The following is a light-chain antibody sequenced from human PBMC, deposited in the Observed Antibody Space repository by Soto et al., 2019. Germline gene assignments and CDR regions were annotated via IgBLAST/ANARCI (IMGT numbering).Light chain of an antibody. CDR1: SSDVGGYNY. CDR2: DVS. V-gene: IGLV2-14*01. CDR3: NSYTTSSTYV. J-gene: IGLJ1*01. Sequence: QSVLTQPASVSGSPGQPITISCTGTSSDVGGYNYVSWYQQHPGKAPKVMIYDVSNRPSGVSNRFSGSKSGNTASLTISELQAEDEADYYCNSYTTSSTYVFGTGTKVTVL.